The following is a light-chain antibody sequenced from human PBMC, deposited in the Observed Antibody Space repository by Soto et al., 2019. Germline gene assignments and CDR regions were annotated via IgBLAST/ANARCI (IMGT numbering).Light chain of an antibody. V-gene: IGKV3-15*01. J-gene: IGKJ3*01. CDR1: QSVSSN. CDR2: GAS. CDR3: QQYNNWPL. Sequence: ERATLSCRASQSVSSNLAWYQQKPGQAPRLLIYGASTRATGIPARFSGSGSGTEFTLTISSLQSEDFAVYYCQQYNNWPLFGPGTKVDIK.